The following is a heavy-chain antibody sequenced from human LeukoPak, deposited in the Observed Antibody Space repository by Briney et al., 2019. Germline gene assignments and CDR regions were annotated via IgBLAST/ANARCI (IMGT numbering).Heavy chain of an antibody. CDR3: ATPAARPGAEYSLY. CDR1: GFTFSSYS. J-gene: IGHJ1*01. Sequence: PGGSLRLSCAASGFTFSSYSMNWVRQAPGKGLEWVSSIDFTSRYIYNADSVKGRFTTSRDNAKNSLDLQMNSLKVEDTAVYYCATPAARPGAEYSLYWGQGTLVIVSS. D-gene: IGHD6-6*01. CDR2: IDFTSRYI. V-gene: IGHV3-21*01.